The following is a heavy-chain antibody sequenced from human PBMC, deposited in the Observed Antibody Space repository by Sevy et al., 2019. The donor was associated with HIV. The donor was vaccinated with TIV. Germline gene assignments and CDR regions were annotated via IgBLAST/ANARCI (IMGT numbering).Heavy chain of an antibody. D-gene: IGHD2-2*01. CDR1: GFSISGYT. J-gene: IGHJ4*02. Sequence: GGSLRLSCAASGFSISGYTMNWVRQAPGKGLEWVSSISSGSSFIYYADSLKGRFTTSRDNARNLLYLQMNSLRVEDTAVYYCARVGLGDCSGTNCSPNDYWGQGTLVTVSS. CDR2: ISSGSSFI. V-gene: IGHV3-21*01. CDR3: ARVGLGDCSGTNCSPNDY.